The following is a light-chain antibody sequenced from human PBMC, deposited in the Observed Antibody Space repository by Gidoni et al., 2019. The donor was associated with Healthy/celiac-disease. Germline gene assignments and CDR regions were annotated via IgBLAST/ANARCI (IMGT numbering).Light chain of an antibody. V-gene: IGKV3-20*01. CDR3: QQYGSSPLT. J-gene: IGKJ3*01. Sequence: IVLTQSPGTLSLSPGERATLSCRASQSVSSSYLAWYQQKPGQAPRLLIYGASSRATGIPDRFSGGGSGTDFTLTISRLEPEDFAVYYCQQYGSSPLTFGPGTKVDIK. CDR1: QSVSSSY. CDR2: GAS.